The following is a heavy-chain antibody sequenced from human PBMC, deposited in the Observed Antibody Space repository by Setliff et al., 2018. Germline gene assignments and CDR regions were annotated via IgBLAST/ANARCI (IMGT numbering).Heavy chain of an antibody. Sequence: GASVKVSCKASGGTFSSYGISWVRQAPGQGLEWMGGIIPILGIANYAQKFQGRVTITADESTSTAYMELSSLRSEDTAVYYCATPTVVTPHYYYGMDVWGQGTTVTVSS. V-gene: IGHV1-69*10. CDR2: IIPILGIA. J-gene: IGHJ6*02. D-gene: IGHD4-17*01. CDR3: ATPTVVTPHYYYGMDV. CDR1: GGTFSSYG.